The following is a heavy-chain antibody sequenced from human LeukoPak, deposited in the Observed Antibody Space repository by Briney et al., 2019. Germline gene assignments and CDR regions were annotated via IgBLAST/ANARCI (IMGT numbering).Heavy chain of an antibody. CDR2: IYSSGST. D-gene: IGHD6-25*01. CDR1: GGSISSYY. J-gene: IGHJ2*01. CDR3: ARDSAATGRYFDL. V-gene: IGHV4-4*07. Sequence: PSETLSLTCSVSGGSISSYYWSWIRQPAGKGLEWIGRIYSSGSTNYNPSLESRVTMSVDTSKNQFSLKVTSMTAADTAVYYCARDSAATGRYFDLWGRGTLVTVSS.